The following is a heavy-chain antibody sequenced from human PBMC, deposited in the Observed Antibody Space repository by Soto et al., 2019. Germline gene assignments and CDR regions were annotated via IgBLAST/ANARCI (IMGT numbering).Heavy chain of an antibody. Sequence: GGSLRLSCAASGFTFSSYGMHWVRQAPGKGLEWVAVISYDGSNKYYADPVKGRFTISRDNSKNTLYLQMNSLRAEDTAVYYCAKEDSYDILTGYVNWGQGTLVTVSS. J-gene: IGHJ4*02. V-gene: IGHV3-30*18. CDR1: GFTFSSYG. D-gene: IGHD3-9*01. CDR2: ISYDGSNK. CDR3: AKEDSYDILTGYVN.